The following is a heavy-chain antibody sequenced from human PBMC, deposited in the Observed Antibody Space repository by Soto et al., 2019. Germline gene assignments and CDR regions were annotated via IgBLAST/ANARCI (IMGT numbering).Heavy chain of an antibody. V-gene: IGHV3-53*02. J-gene: IGHJ4*02. CDR2: IYSGGST. CDR3: ARTDYYDSSGPYFDY. Sequence: EVQLVETGGGLIQPGGSLRLSCAASGFTVSSNYMSWVRQAPGKGLEWVSVIYSGGSTYYADSVKCRFTISRDNSKKTLYLQMNGLSAEDTAVYYCARTDYYDSSGPYFDYLGQGTLVTVSS. D-gene: IGHD3-22*01. CDR1: GFTVSSNY.